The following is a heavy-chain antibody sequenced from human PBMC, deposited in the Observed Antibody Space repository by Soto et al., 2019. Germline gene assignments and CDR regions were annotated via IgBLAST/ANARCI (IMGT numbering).Heavy chain of an antibody. D-gene: IGHD3-22*01. CDR1: GFTFTLCE. CDR2: ISVSGDST. CDR3: AKISDGSGIDQ. Sequence: GGSLRLSCAASGFTFTLCEMAWVRRAPGKGLEWVSSISVSGDSTFYADSVKGRSTISRDNSNNMLFLQMSSLRPDDSAVYLWAKISDGSGIDQWSQGTQVTVSS. J-gene: IGHJ4*02. V-gene: IGHV3-23*01.